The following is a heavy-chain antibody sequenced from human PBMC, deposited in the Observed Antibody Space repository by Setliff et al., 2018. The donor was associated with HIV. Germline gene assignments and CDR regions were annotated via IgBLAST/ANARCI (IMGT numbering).Heavy chain of an antibody. Sequence: PSETLSLTCAVYGGSVSGYYWSWIRQPPGKGLEWIGEINHSGSTNYNPSLKSRVTISIDTSKDQFSLKLSSVTAADTAVYYCARGQYNSGYYGEPSSYYFDSWDQGTLVTVSS. CDR2: INHSGST. J-gene: IGHJ4*02. CDR1: GGSVSGYY. V-gene: IGHV4-34*01. D-gene: IGHD5-12*01. CDR3: ARGQYNSGYYGEPSSYYFDS.